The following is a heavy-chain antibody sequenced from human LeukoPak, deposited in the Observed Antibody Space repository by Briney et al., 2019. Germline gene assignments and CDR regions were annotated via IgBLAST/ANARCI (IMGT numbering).Heavy chain of an antibody. V-gene: IGHV3-30*02. D-gene: IGHD1-20*01. CDR3: AKVDTWKGDY. J-gene: IGHJ4*02. CDR1: GFTYSSYG. CDR2: IRYDGSNK. Sequence: GGSLRLSCAASGFTYSSYGMHWVRQDPGKGLEWVAFIRYDGSNKYYADSVKGRFTISRDNSKNTLYLQMNSLRAEDTAVYYCAKVDTWKGDYWGQGTLVTVSA.